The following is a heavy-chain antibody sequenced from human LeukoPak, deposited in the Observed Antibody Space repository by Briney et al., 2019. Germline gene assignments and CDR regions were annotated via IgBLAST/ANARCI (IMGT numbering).Heavy chain of an antibody. CDR1: GGSISNYY. CDR3: ARGVGSGYTDY. V-gene: IGHV4-59*01. J-gene: IGHJ4*02. D-gene: IGHD3-22*01. CDR2: ISYSGNT. Sequence: SETLSLTCTVSGGSISNYYWTWIRQPPGKGLEWIGFISYSGNTNYNPSLKSRVTISLDTSKSQFSLKLISMTAADTAVYYCARGVGSGYTDYWGQGALVTVSS.